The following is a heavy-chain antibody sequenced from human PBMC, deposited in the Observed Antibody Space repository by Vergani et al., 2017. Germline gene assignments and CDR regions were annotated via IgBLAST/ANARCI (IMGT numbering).Heavy chain of an antibody. CDR3: AREATVLTPRDL. V-gene: IGHV1-18*01. Sequence: QVQLVQSGAEVKKPGASVKVSCKASGYSFNSYGVTWVRQAPGQGLEWMGWISAYNGNTNYAQKLQGRVTMTTDTSTSTGYMELRSLRSDDTAVYYCAREATVLTPRDLWGQGTLVTVSS. CDR2: ISAYNGNT. D-gene: IGHD4-23*01. J-gene: IGHJ5*02. CDR1: GYSFNSYG.